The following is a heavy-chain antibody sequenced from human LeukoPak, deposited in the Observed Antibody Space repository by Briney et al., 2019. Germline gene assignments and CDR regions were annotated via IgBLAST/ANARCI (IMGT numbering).Heavy chain of an antibody. Sequence: GGSLRLSCAASGFTFSSYGMHWVRQAPGKGLEWVAVISYDGSNKYYADSVKGRFTISRDNSKNTLYLQMNSLRAEDTAVYYCARDPVLRDGYNHLDYWGQGTLVTVSS. D-gene: IGHD5-24*01. CDR3: ARDPVLRDGYNHLDY. V-gene: IGHV3-30*03. J-gene: IGHJ4*02. CDR2: ISYDGSNK. CDR1: GFTFSSYG.